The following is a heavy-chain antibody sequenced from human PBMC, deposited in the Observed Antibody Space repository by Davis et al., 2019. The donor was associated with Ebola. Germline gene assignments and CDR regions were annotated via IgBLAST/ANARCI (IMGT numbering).Heavy chain of an antibody. CDR3: AIVPAAITYNWFDP. D-gene: IGHD2-2*01. CDR2: INPNSGGT. CDR1: GYRFSDYD. J-gene: IGHJ5*02. V-gene: IGHV1-2*02. Sequence: ASVKVSCKGSGYRFSDYDMHWVRQAPGQGLEWMGWINPNSGGTNYAQKFQGRVTMTRDTSISTAYMELSRLRSDDTAVYYCAIVPAAITYNWFDPWGQGTLVTVSS.